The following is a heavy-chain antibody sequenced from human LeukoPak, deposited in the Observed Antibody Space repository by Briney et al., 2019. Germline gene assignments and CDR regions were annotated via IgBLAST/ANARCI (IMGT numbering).Heavy chain of an antibody. CDR3: ARDRGQDYSGNSDAFDI. V-gene: IGHV4-34*01. CDR2: INHSGST. Sequence: SETLSLTCAVYGGSFSGYYWSWIRQPPGEGLEWIGEINHSGSTNYNPSLKSRVTISLDTSKNQFSLKLSSVTAADRAVYYCARDRGQDYSGNSDAFDIWGQGTMVTVSS. D-gene: IGHD4-23*01. CDR1: GGSFSGYY. J-gene: IGHJ3*02.